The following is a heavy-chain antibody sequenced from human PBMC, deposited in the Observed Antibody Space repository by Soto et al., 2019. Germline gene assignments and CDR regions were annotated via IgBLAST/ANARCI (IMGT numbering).Heavy chain of an antibody. Sequence: EVQLVESGGGPVKPGGSLRLSCAASGFIFSSYSMNWVRQAPGKGLEWVSFISYSSNYIYYADSVKGRFTISRDNAKNSLYLQMNSLRAEDTAVYHCARGRYGDYANWFDPWGQGTLVTVSS. J-gene: IGHJ5*02. CDR3: ARGRYGDYANWFDP. CDR2: ISYSSNYI. CDR1: GFIFSSYS. D-gene: IGHD4-17*01. V-gene: IGHV3-21*01.